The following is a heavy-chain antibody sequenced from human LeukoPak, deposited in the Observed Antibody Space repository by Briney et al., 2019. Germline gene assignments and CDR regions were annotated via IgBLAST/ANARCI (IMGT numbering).Heavy chain of an antibody. Sequence: GGSLRLSCAASGFTFSSYSMNWVRQAPGKGLEWVSSISSSSSYIYYADSVKGRFTISRDNAKNSLYLQMDSLRAEDTAVYYCARDEEWLVDYWGQGTLVTVSS. CDR1: GFTFSSYS. D-gene: IGHD6-19*01. CDR2: ISSSSSYI. J-gene: IGHJ4*02. CDR3: ARDEEWLVDY. V-gene: IGHV3-21*01.